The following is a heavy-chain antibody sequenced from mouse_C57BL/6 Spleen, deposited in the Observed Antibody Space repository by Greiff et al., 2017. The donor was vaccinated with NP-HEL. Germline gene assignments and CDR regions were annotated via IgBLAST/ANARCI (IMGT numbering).Heavy chain of an antibody. Sequence: EVKLVESGGGLVKPGGSLKLSCAASGFTFSDYGMHWVRQAPEKGMEWVAYISSGSSTIYYADTVKGRFTISRDNAKNTLFLQMTSLRSEDTAMYYCARMDSPGAMDYWGQGTSVTVSS. CDR3: ARMDSPGAMDY. J-gene: IGHJ4*01. CDR2: ISSGSSTI. V-gene: IGHV5-17*01. D-gene: IGHD3-2*01. CDR1: GFTFSDYG.